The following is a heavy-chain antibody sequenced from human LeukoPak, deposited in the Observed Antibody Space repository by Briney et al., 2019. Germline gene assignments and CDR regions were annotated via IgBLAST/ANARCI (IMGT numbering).Heavy chain of an antibody. CDR3: ARDRQYYYDSSGFDAFDI. D-gene: IGHD3-22*01. CDR1: GYTFTSYG. Sequence: ASVKVSCKASGYTFTSYGISWVRQAPGQGLEWMGWISAYNGNTNYAQKLQGRVTMTTGTSTSTAYMELRSLRSDDTAVYYCARDRQYYYDSSGFDAFDIWGQGTMVTVSS. CDR2: ISAYNGNT. J-gene: IGHJ3*02. V-gene: IGHV1-18*01.